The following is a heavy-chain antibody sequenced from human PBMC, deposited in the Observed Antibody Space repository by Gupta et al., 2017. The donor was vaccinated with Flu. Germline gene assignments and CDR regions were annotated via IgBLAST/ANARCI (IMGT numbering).Heavy chain of an antibody. CDR1: GGSFSGYY. CDR3: ARFGLIAVAGTGKLGFDP. V-gene: IGHV4-34*01. D-gene: IGHD6-19*01. Sequence: QVQLQQWCAGLLKPSETLSLTCAVYGGSFSGYYWSWIRQPPGKGLEGSGEINHSGSTNYNPSVKVRVTISVDTSKNQYSLKLSSVTAADTAVYYCARFGLIAVAGTGKLGFDPWGQGTLVTVSS. J-gene: IGHJ5*02. CDR2: INHSGST.